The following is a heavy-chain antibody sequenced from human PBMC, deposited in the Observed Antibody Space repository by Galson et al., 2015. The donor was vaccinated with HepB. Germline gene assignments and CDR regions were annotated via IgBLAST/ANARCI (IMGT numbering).Heavy chain of an antibody. Sequence: SVKVSCRASGRTSATDFIHWVRQAPGQGLEWMGRIDPRGRDTIYSQKFQGTFTMTSDRSTSTVYLELSRLRFEDTAIYYCARVNSEWAFDYWGQGTLIIVSS. V-gene: IGHV1-46*01. CDR3: ARVNSEWAFDY. D-gene: IGHD1-26*01. CDR2: IDPRGRDT. CDR1: GRTSATDF. J-gene: IGHJ4*02.